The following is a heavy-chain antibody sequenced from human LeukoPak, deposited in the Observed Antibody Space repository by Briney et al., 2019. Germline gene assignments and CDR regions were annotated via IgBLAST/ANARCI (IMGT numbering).Heavy chain of an antibody. CDR2: MNPNSGNT. D-gene: IGHD2-2*01. J-gene: IGHJ4*02. CDR3: ARDRDCSSTTCYAPLDY. CDR1: GYTFTSYD. Sequence: ASVKVSCKASGYTFTSYDINWVRQATGQGLEWMGWMNPNSGNTGYAQKFQGRVTITRNTSISTAYMELNSLRAEDTAVYHCARDRDCSSTTCYAPLDYWGQGTLVTVSS. V-gene: IGHV1-8*03.